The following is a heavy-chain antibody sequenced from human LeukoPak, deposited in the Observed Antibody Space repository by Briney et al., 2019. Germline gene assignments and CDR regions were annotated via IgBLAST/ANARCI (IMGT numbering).Heavy chain of an antibody. CDR2: IRYDGSNK. J-gene: IGHJ4*02. Sequence: TGGSLRLSCAASGFTFNSYGMHWVRQAPGKGLEWVAFIRYDGSNKYYADSVKGRFTISRDNSKNTLYLQMNSLRAEDTAVYYCARATMIVVVIPTSFDYWGQGTLVTVSS. CDR3: ARATMIVVVIPTSFDY. V-gene: IGHV3-30*02. CDR1: GFTFNSYG. D-gene: IGHD3-22*01.